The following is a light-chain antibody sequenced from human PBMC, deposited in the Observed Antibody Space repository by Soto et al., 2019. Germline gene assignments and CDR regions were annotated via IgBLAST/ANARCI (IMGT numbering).Light chain of an antibody. J-gene: IGKJ2*01. CDR3: QQYGTLLHT. V-gene: IGKV3-20*01. CDR1: QSVNGNY. CDR2: DAS. Sequence: VLTQSPGTLSLSPGERAILSCRASQSVNGNYLAWYQQKPAQTPRPLIYDASSRATGIPDKFSGSGSGTDCTLTINRLEPEDFAVYYCQQYGTLLHTLGQGTRLEIK.